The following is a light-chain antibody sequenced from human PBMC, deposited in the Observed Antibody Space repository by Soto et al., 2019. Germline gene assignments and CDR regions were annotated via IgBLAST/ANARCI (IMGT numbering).Light chain of an antibody. J-gene: IGLJ1*01. Sequence: QSVLTQPAYVSGSPGQSITIAFSGTSSDIGAYDLVCWYQQHPGRAPKLIIYEVSHRFSGLSYRFSGSKSGNTASLTISGLQAEDEGDYYCTSFAPGRIYVFGSGTKVTVL. V-gene: IGLV2-14*03. CDR2: EVS. CDR1: SSDIGAYDL. CDR3: TSFAPGRIYV.